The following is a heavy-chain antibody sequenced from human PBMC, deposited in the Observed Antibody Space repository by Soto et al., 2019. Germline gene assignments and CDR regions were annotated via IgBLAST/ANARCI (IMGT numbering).Heavy chain of an antibody. CDR1: GFTFSSYG. CDR3: AKGRSVFDYYGMDV. V-gene: IGHV3-30*18. Sequence: QVQLVESGGGVVQPGRSLRLSCAASGFTFSSYGMHWVRQAPGKGLEWVAVISYDGSNKYYADSVKGRFTISRDNSKNTLYLQMNSLRAEDTAVYYCAKGRSVFDYYGMDVWGQGTTVTVSS. D-gene: IGHD2-21*01. CDR2: ISYDGSNK. J-gene: IGHJ6*02.